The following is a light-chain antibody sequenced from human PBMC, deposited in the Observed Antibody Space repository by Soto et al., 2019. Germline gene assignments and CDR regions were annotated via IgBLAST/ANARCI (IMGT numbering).Light chain of an antibody. V-gene: IGKV1D-16*01. CDR2: TAS. CDR1: QDITSW. J-gene: IGKJ2*01. CDR3: QQYNDSFPYT. Sequence: DIQMTQSPSSMSASVGDRVTITCRASQDITSWLAWYQQKPGQAPKLLIYTASTLQSGVPSRFSGSRSGTEFTLTVSSLQPDDFATYYCQQYNDSFPYTFGQGTKVDIK.